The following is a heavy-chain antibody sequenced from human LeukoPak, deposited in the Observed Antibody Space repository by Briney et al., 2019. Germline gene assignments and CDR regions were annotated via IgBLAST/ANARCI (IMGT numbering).Heavy chain of an antibody. Sequence: GGSLRLSCAASGFTFSSYWMSWVRQAPGKGLEWVANIKQDGSEKFYVDSVKGRFTISRDNAQNSLYLQMNSLRGEDTAVYYCARAYMSPNWFDPWGQGTLVTASS. CDR3: ARAYMSPNWFDP. CDR1: GFTFSSYW. J-gene: IGHJ5*02. CDR2: IKQDGSEK. D-gene: IGHD1-1*01. V-gene: IGHV3-7*04.